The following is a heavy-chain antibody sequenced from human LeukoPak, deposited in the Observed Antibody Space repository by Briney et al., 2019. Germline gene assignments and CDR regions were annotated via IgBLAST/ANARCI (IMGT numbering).Heavy chain of an antibody. Sequence: PSETLSLTCAVFGGSFSDYYWSWIRQPPEKGLEWIGEINHSGSTYYNPSLKSRVTISVDKSKNQFSLKLSSVTAADTAVYYCASLSGQALNYWGQGTLVTVSS. CDR2: INHSGST. CDR3: ASLSGQALNY. V-gene: IGHV4-34*01. CDR1: GGSFSDYY. J-gene: IGHJ4*02.